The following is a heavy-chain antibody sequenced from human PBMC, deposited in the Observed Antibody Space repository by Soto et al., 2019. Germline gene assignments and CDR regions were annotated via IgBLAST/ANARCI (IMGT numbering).Heavy chain of an antibody. D-gene: IGHD4-17*01. V-gene: IGHV1-18*01. CDR1: GYTFTSYG. Sequence: ASVKVSCKASGYTFTSYGISWVRQAPGQGLEWMGWISAYNGNTNYAQKLQGRVTMTTDTSTSTAYMELRSLRSDDTAVYYCARADYGGNSGYYYSYYGMDVWGQGTTVTVSS. CDR3: ARADYGGNSGYYYSYYGMDV. J-gene: IGHJ6*02. CDR2: ISAYNGNT.